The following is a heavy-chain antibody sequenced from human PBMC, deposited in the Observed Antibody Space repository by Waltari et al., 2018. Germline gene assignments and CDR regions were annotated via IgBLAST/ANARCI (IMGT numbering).Heavy chain of an antibody. Sequence: EVQLVESGGGLVKPGGSLRLSCAASGFTFGSYDMNWVRQAPGKGLGWVSSISTSSNSIYYADSVKGRFTISRDNAKSSLYLQMNSLRAEDTAVYYCARWDVWGYFFDYWGQGTLVTVSS. J-gene: IGHJ4*02. D-gene: IGHD7-27*01. V-gene: IGHV3-21*01. CDR1: GFTFGSYD. CDR2: ISTSSNSI. CDR3: ARWDVWGYFFDY.